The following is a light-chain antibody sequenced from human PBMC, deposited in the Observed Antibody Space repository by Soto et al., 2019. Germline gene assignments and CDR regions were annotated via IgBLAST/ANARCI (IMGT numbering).Light chain of an antibody. CDR3: QQRSNWPRT. J-gene: IGKJ2*01. Sequence: EIVLTQSPATLSLSPGERATLSCRASQSVSSYLAWYQQKPGQAPRLLIYDASNRAPGIPARFSGSGSGTDFTLTISSLEPEDFPVYYCQQRSNWPRTFGQGTKLDIK. CDR1: QSVSSY. CDR2: DAS. V-gene: IGKV3-11*01.